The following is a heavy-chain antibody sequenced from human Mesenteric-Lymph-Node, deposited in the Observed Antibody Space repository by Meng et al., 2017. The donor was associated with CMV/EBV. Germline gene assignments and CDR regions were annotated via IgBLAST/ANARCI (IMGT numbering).Heavy chain of an antibody. D-gene: IGHD4-17*01. CDR2: INHSGST. Sequence: YGGSFSGYYWSWSRQPPGKGLEWIGEINHSGSTNYNPSLKSRVTISVDKSKNQFSLKLSSVTAADTAVYYCARETTVTRYYYGMDVWGQGTTVTVSS. J-gene: IGHJ6*02. CDR1: GGSFSGYY. CDR3: ARETTVTRYYYGMDV. V-gene: IGHV4-34*01.